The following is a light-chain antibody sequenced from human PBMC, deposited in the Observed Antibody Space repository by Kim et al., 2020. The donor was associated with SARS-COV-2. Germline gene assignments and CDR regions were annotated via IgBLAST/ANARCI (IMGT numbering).Light chain of an antibody. Sequence: GQSVTISCTGTSRDVGSYNRVSWYQQPPGTAPKLMIYEVSNRPSGVPDRFSGSKSGNTASLTISGLQAEDEADYYCSSYRSGSTYVFGTGTKVTVL. CDR1: SRDVGSYNR. CDR2: EVS. V-gene: IGLV2-18*02. J-gene: IGLJ1*01. CDR3: SSYRSGSTYV.